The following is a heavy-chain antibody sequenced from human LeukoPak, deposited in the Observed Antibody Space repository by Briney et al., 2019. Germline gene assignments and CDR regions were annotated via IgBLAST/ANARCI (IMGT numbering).Heavy chain of an antibody. J-gene: IGHJ4*02. CDR2: TSGSGGST. V-gene: IGHV3-23*01. CDR1: EFTFSNYA. D-gene: IGHD2-15*01. Sequence: GGSLRLSCAASEFTFSNYAMSWVRQAPGKGLEWVSATSGSGGSTYYADAVKGRFTISRDNSKNTVYLEMNSLRAEDTAIYYCAKGSTGSSYSSLNYWGQGTLVTVSS. CDR3: AKGSTGSSYSSLNY.